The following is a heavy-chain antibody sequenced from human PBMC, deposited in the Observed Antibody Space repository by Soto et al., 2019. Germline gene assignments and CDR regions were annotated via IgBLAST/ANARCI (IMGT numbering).Heavy chain of an antibody. J-gene: IGHJ6*02. Sequence: GGSLRLACEASGFTFDDDAMHWVRQAPGKGREWVAVISYDGSNKYYADSVKGRFTISRDNSKNTLYLQMNSLRAEDTAVYYWAKGVFGMATPHPFCGMDVWGQGTTDTVSS. CDR2: ISYDGSNK. V-gene: IGHV3-30*18. D-gene: IGHD3-3*01. CDR3: AKGVFGMATPHPFCGMDV. CDR1: GFTFDDDA.